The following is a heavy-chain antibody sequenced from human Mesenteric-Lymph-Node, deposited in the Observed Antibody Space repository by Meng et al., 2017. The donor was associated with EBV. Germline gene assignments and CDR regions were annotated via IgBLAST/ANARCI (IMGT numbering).Heavy chain of an antibody. CDR3: TSDLGGATDF. CDR1: GFTFSSYW. V-gene: IGHV3-74*01. J-gene: IGHJ4*02. Sequence: LRVACGVGLVPPGGSLRLFCAACGFTFSSYWMHWVRQAPGKGLVGVSHINTYGSRTDYADSVKGRFTISRDNAKNTLSLQMNSLRAEDTAVYYCTSDLGGATDFWGQGTLVTVSS. D-gene: IGHD1-26*01. CDR2: INTYGSRT.